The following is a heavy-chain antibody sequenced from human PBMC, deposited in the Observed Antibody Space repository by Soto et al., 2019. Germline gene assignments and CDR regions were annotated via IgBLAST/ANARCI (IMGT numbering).Heavy chain of an antibody. CDR3: ARHATYYAILTGYYFDY. D-gene: IGHD3-9*01. V-gene: IGHV5-51*01. J-gene: IGHJ4*02. CDR2: ISPGDSDT. Sequence: PGESLKISCKGSGYSFSSYWIAWVRQMPGKGLEWMGIISPGDSDTKYSQSFQGQVTISADKSISTAFLQWNSLKASDTAMYYCARHATYYAILTGYYFDYWGQGTPVTVSS. CDR1: GYSFSSYW.